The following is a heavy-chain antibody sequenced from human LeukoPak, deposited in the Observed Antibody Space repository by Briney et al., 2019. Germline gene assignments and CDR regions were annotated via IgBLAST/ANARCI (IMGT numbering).Heavy chain of an antibody. CDR3: ARLTNDPYYYYYMDV. Sequence: PGGSLRLSCAGSGFTFNTYNMNWVRQAPGKGLEWVSSIRSSSSYIYYADSVKGRFTISRDNAKNSLYLQMSSLRAEDTAVYYCARLTNDPYYYYYMDVWGKGTTVTVSS. J-gene: IGHJ6*03. CDR2: IRSSSSYI. CDR1: GFTFNTYN. D-gene: IGHD1-1*01. V-gene: IGHV3-21*01.